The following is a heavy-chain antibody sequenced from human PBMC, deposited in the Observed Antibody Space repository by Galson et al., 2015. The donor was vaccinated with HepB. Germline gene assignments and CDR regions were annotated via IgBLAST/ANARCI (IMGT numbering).Heavy chain of an antibody. Sequence: SLRLSCAASGFTFSTYWMHWVRQAPGKGLVWVSRINRDGGSMTYADSVKGRFTISRDNARNTLYLQMNSLRVEDTSLYYCVRDGENGSNDLDYWGQGALDTVSS. J-gene: IGHJ4*02. D-gene: IGHD5-24*01. CDR1: GFTFSTYW. CDR3: VRDGENGSNDLDY. V-gene: IGHV3-74*03. CDR2: INRDGGSM.